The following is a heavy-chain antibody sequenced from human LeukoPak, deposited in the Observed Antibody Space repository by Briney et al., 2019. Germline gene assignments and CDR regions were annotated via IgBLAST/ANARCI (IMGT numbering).Heavy chain of an antibody. CDR1: GGSFSGYY. V-gene: IGHV4-34*01. Sequence: KPSETLSLTCAVYGGSFSGYYWSWIRQPPGKGLEWIGEINHSGSTNYNPSLKSRVTISVDTSKNQFSLKLSSVTAADTAVYYCARLGRPAAIAYYYYGMDVWGQGTTVTVSS. CDR3: ARLGRPAAIAYYYYGMDV. CDR2: INHSGST. D-gene: IGHD2-2*01. J-gene: IGHJ6*02.